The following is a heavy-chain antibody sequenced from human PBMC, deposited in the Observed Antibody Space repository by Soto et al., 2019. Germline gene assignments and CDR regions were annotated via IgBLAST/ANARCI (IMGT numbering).Heavy chain of an antibody. CDR2: MSGSGGST. CDR3: AKSAHRGFIAARDY. J-gene: IGHJ4*02. CDR1: GFTFSSYA. V-gene: IGHV3-23*01. Sequence: GGSLRLSCAASGFTFSSYAMSWVRQAPGKGLEWVSAMSGSGGSTYYADSVKGRFPISRDNSKNTLYLQKNSLRAEDTAVYYCAKSAHRGFIAARDYWGQGTLVTVSS. D-gene: IGHD6-25*01.